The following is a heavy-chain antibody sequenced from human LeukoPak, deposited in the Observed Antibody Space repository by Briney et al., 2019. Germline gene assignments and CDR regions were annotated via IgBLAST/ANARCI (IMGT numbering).Heavy chain of an antibody. J-gene: IGHJ4*02. CDR3: ARNIAAAGTVFGY. Sequence: ASVKVSCKASGGTFSSYAISWVRQAPGQGLEWMGGIIPIFGTANYAQKFQGRVTITTDESTSTAYMELSSLRSEDTAVYYCARNIAAAGTVFGYWAREPWSPSPQ. D-gene: IGHD6-13*01. CDR2: IIPIFGTA. V-gene: IGHV1-69*05. CDR1: GGTFSSYA.